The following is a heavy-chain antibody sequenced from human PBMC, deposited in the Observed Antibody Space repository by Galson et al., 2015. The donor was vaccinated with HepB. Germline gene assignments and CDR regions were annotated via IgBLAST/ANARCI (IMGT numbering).Heavy chain of an antibody. V-gene: IGHV3-7*03. D-gene: IGHD6-13*01. CDR1: GFSFNTFW. Sequence: SLRLSCAASGFSFNTFWMTWVRQAPGKGLEWVANIRPDENEKYYVDSVRGRVTVYRDNAKNSLYLQMNSLRAEDTAVYYCARGGGAAGRFDYWGQGTLVTVSS. CDR3: ARGGGAAGRFDY. J-gene: IGHJ4*02. CDR2: IRPDENEK.